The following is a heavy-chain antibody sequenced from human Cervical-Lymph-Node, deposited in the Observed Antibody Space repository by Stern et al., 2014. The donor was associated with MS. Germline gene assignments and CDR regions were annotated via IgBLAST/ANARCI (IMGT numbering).Heavy chain of an antibody. V-gene: IGHV3-33*01. D-gene: IGHD5-12*01. CDR3: ARLRLTPPYGMDV. CDR2: IWSDGTNK. CDR1: GFRFNRHG. J-gene: IGHJ6*02. Sequence: VQLEASGGGVVQPGTSLRLSCGASGFRFNRHGMHWVRQAPGKGLEWVAVIWSDGTNKYYADSVKGRFTISRDNSENTLYLQMNSLRVEDTAIYFCARLRLTPPYGMDVWGQGTTVTVSS.